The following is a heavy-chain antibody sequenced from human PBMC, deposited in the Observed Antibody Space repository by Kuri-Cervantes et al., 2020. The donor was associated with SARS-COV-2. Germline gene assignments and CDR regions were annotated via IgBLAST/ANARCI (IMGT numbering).Heavy chain of an antibody. CDR3: ARAEGEPSHYYYYGMDV. CDR2: FDPEDGET. V-gene: IGHV1-24*01. D-gene: IGHD2-21*01. Sequence: ASVKVSCKVSGYTLTELSMHWVRQAPGKGLEWMGGFDPEDGETIYAQKFQGRVTMTEDTSTDTAYMELSSLRSEDTAVYYCARAEGEPSHYYYYGMDVWGQGTTVTVSS. CDR1: GYTLTELS. J-gene: IGHJ6*02.